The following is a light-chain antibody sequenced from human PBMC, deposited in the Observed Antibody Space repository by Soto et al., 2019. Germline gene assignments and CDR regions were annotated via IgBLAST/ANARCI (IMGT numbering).Light chain of an antibody. CDR3: QQDMSSVT. V-gene: IGKV3-20*01. CDR2: GAS. J-gene: IGKJ1*01. Sequence: EIVLTQAPGSLSLSPGERATLSCRASQSVDSTFFAWYQKKPGQAPRLLIYGASKRATGVPDRFSGSGSGTDFALIISRLEPEDFAVYYCQQDMSSVTCGQGTKVEIK. CDR1: QSVDSTF.